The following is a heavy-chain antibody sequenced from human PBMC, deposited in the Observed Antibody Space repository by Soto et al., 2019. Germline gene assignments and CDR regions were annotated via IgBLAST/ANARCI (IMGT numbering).Heavy chain of an antibody. V-gene: IGHV3-30*03. CDR2: LSYDGSNQ. J-gene: IGHJ6*03. CDR3: ARGALSWFQRPWDYMHV. Sequence: QVQLLESGGGMVQPGGSLRLSCVASGFTFNTHGMHWVRQSPGKGLDWVAILSYDGSNQYYADSVKGRFTVSRDNSKNTLYLQMDSLRPQDTAVYYCARGALSWFQRPWDYMHVWGRGTTVTVSS. CDR1: GFTFNTHG. D-gene: IGHD6-25*01.